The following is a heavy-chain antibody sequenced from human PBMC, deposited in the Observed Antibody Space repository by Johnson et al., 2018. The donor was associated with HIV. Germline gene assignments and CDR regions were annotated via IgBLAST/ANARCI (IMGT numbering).Heavy chain of an antibody. Sequence: VQLVESGGGVVRPGGSLRLSCAASGFTFDDYGMSWVRQAPGKGLEWVSAISGSGGSTYYADSVKGRFTISRDNSKNTLYLQMNSLRAEDTAVYYCAKSIVGATYDAFDIWGQGTMVTVSS. D-gene: IGHD1-26*01. J-gene: IGHJ3*02. CDR2: ISGSGGST. CDR3: AKSIVGATYDAFDI. CDR1: GFTFDDYG. V-gene: IGHV3-23*04.